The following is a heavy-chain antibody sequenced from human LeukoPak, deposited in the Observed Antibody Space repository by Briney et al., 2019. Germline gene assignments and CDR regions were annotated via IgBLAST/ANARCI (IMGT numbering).Heavy chain of an antibody. Sequence: GGSLRPSCAASGFTFSDYYMSWIRQAPGKGLEWVSYISSSGSTIYYADSVKGRFTISRDNAKNSLYLQMNSLRAEDTAVYYCASRGYSYGYDYYYYYYMDVWGKGTTVTVSS. CDR1: GFTFSDYY. J-gene: IGHJ6*03. D-gene: IGHD5-18*01. CDR2: ISSSGSTI. CDR3: ASRGYSYGYDYYYYYYMDV. V-gene: IGHV3-11*04.